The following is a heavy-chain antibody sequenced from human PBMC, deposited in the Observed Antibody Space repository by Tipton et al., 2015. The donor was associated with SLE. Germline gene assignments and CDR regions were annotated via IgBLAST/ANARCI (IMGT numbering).Heavy chain of an antibody. Sequence: TLSLTCSVSGGSITSGGYFWNWIRQHPGKGLEWIGYIFYSGNTYYNPSLKSRVIISVDPSKSQFSLKLTSVTAADTAVYYCARATTAIAPFDNWGQGTLVTVSS. J-gene: IGHJ4*02. V-gene: IGHV4-31*03. CDR3: ARATTAIAPFDN. CDR2: IFYSGNT. D-gene: IGHD2-2*02. CDR1: GGSITSGGYF.